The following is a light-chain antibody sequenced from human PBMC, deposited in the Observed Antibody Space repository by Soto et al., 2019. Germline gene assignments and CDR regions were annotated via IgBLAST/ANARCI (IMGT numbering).Light chain of an antibody. CDR2: RAS. CDR3: QQYNSYPT. J-gene: IGKJ1*01. V-gene: IGKV1-5*03. CDR1: QSVSMW. Sequence: DIQITQSPSTLSASVGDRVTITCRASQSVSMWLAWSQQTPGKAPKLLIYRASTLESGVPSRLSGSGSGTEFTLTISSLQPDDFATYYCQQYNSYPTFGQGTKVDI.